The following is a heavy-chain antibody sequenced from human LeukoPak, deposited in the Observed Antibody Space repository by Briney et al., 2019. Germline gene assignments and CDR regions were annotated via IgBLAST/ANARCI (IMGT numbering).Heavy chain of an antibody. CDR3: VEDGV. J-gene: IGHJ4*02. CDR1: GFTFSNAW. CDR2: IQGKTDGGTT. V-gene: IGHV3-15*01. Sequence: KPGGSLRLSCAASGFTFSNAWMNWVRQAPGKGLEWVGRIQGKTDGGTTHYAAPVKGRFTISRDDSKNTLFLQMNGLKTEDTAMYYCVEDGVWGQGTLVTVSS. D-gene: IGHD3-3*01.